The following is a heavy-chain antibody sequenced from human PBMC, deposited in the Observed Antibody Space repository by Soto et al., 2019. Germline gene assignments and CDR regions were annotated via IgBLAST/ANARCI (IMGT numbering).Heavy chain of an antibody. CDR2: IIPIFGTA. J-gene: IGHJ5*02. CDR1: GGTFSSYA. D-gene: IGHD1-7*01. CDR3: ARDMSPATGTTLSSSFDP. V-gene: IGHV1-69*13. Sequence: SVKVSCKASGGTFSSYAISWVRQAPGQGLEWMGGIIPIFGTANYAQKFQGRVTITADESTSTAYMELSSLRSEDTAVYYCARDMSPATGTTLSSSFDPWGQGTLVTVSS.